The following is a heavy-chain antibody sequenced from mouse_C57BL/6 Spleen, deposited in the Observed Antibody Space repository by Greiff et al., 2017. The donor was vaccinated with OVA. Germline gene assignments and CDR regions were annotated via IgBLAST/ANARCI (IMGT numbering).Heavy chain of an antibody. CDR3: ARDYYGSRRFAY. CDR1: GYTFTSYW. V-gene: IGHV1-50*01. D-gene: IGHD1-1*01. J-gene: IGHJ3*01. Sequence: VQLQQPGAELVKPGASVKLSCKASGYTFTSYWMQWVKQRPGQGLEWIGEIDPSDSYTNYNQKFKGKATLTVDTSSSTAYMQLSSLTSEDSAVYYCARDYYGSRRFAYWGQGTLVTVSA. CDR2: IDPSDSYT.